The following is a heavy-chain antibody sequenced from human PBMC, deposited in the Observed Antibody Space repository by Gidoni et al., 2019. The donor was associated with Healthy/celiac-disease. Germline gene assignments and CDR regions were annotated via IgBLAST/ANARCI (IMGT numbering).Heavy chain of an antibody. J-gene: IGHJ6*02. D-gene: IGHD3-16*01. CDR3: ARHTDSYDYHPPYYGMDV. CDR2: IYYSGST. Sequence: QLQLQESGPGLVKPSETLSLTCTVPGGSISSSSYYWGWIRQPPGKGLEWIGSIYYSGSTYYNPSLKSRVTISVDTSKNQFSLKLSSVTAADTAVYYCARHTDSYDYHPPYYGMDVWGQGTTVTVSS. V-gene: IGHV4-39*01. CDR1: GGSISSSSYY.